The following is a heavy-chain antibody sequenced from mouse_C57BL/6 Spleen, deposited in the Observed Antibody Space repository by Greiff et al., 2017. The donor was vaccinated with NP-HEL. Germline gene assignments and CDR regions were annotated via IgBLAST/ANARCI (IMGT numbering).Heavy chain of an antibody. CDR2: IDPNSGGT. CDR1: GYTFTSYW. Sequence: VQLQQPGAELVKPGASVKLSCKASGYTFTSYWMPWVKQRPGRGLEWIGRIDPNSGGTKYNEKFKSKATLTVDKPSSTAYMQLSSLTSEDSAVYYCAYGNYVRNYYAMDYWGQGTSVTVSS. V-gene: IGHV1-72*01. CDR3: AYGNYVRNYYAMDY. D-gene: IGHD2-1*01. J-gene: IGHJ4*01.